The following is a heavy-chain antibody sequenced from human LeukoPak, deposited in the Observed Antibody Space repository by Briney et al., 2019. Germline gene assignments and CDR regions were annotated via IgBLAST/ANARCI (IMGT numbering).Heavy chain of an antibody. D-gene: IGHD1-7*01. J-gene: IGHJ4*02. V-gene: IGHV3-7*01. CDR2: IKEDGSEK. Sequence: GGSLRLSCAASGFTFSNYWLTWVRQAPGKGLEWVANIKEDGSEKYYVDSVKGRFTISRDNAKNSLYLQMNSLRAEDTAMYYCARVIRTGTTGVDYWGQGTLSPSPQ. CDR1: GFTFSNYW. CDR3: ARVIRTGTTGVDY.